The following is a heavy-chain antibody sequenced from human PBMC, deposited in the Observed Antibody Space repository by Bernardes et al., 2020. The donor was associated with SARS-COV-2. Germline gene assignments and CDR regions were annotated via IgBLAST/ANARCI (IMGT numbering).Heavy chain of an antibody. D-gene: IGHD1-26*01. Sequence: GGSLRLFCAAFGFTLKNCGIHWVRQAPGMGLEWVSLISYEGSKEFYADFVRGRFSISRDNSKRAVYLQMNSLGPEDTAVYYCAKRKQIFHLSEWDVGMDVWGRGTTVTVS. CDR1: GFTLKNCG. CDR3: AKRKQIFHLSEWDVGMDV. V-gene: IGHV3-30*18. J-gene: IGHJ6*02. CDR2: ISYEGSKE.